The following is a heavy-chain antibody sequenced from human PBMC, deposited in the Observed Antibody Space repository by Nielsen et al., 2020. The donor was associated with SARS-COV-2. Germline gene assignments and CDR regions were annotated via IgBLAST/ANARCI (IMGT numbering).Heavy chain of an antibody. CDR1: GFTFSSYG. Sequence: GESLKISCAASGFTFSSYGMHWVRQAPGKGLEWVAVIWYDGSNKYYADSVKGRFTISRDNAKNSLYLQMNSLRAEDTAVYYCARVRAVTKSFDYWGQGTLVTVSS. V-gene: IGHV3-33*01. CDR3: ARVRAVTKSFDY. D-gene: IGHD4-17*01. CDR2: IWYDGSNK. J-gene: IGHJ4*02.